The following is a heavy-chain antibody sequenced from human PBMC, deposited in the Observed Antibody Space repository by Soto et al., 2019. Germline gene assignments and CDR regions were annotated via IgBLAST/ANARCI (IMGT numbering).Heavy chain of an antibody. D-gene: IGHD1-1*01. J-gene: IGHJ5*02. CDR2: ISGGGNSI. V-gene: IGHV3-11*01. Sequence: QVLLVESGGGLVKPGGSLRLSCAASGFTFSDYYMSWIRQAPGMGLEWVSYISGGGNSIYYADSVKGRFTISRDNAKNPLYLQMTSLRVEDTAVYYCATLSTQFDRWGQGNLVTVSS. CDR1: GFTFSDYY. CDR3: ATLSTQFDR.